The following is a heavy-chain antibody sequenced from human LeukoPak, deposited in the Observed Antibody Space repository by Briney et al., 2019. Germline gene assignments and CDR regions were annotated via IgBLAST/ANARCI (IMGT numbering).Heavy chain of an antibody. CDR3: ARSQGGGYCSSTSCFLQYNWFDP. CDR1: GYTLTGYY. CDR2: INPNSGGT. V-gene: IGHV1-2*02. J-gene: IGHJ5*02. Sequence: ASAKVSCKASGYTLTGYYMHWVRQAPGQGLEWMGWINPNSGGTNYAQKFQGRVTMTRDTSISTAYMELSRLRSDDTAVYYCARSQGGGYCSSTSCFLQYNWFDPWGQGTLVTVSS. D-gene: IGHD2-2*01.